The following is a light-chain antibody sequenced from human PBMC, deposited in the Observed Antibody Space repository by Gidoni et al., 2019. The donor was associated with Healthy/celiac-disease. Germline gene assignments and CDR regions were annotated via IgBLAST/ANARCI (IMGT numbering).Light chain of an antibody. V-gene: IGLV2-23*01. CDR1: SSDVGSYNL. J-gene: IGLJ2*01. CDR2: EGS. CDR3: CSYAGSSTDVV. Sequence: QSALTPPASVSGAPGPPITISCTGTSSDVGSYNLVSWYQQHPGKAPKLMIYEGSKRPSGVSNRFSGSKSGNTASLTISGLQAEDEADYYCCSYAGSSTDVVFGGGTKLTVL.